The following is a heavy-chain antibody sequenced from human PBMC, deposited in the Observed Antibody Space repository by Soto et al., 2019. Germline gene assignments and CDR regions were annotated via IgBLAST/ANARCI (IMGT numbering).Heavy chain of an antibody. D-gene: IGHD6-13*01. CDR2: IWYDGSNK. CDR3: ARGRLIAAAGTTSD. CDR1: GFTFSSYG. V-gene: IGHV3-33*01. Sequence: GGSLRLSCAASGFTFSSYGMHWVRQAPGKGLEWVAVIWYDGSNKYYADSVKGRFTISRDNSKNTLYLQMNSLRAEDTAVYYCARGRLIAAAGTTSDWGQGTLVTVSS. J-gene: IGHJ4*02.